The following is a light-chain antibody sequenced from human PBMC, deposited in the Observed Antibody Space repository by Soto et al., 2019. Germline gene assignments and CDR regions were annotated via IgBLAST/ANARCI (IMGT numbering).Light chain of an antibody. CDR1: TGAVTSGSY. Sequence: QAVVTQEPSLTVSPGGTVTLTCASSTGAVTSGSYPNWLQQKPGQAPRALIYSTSIRHSWTPARFSGSLLGGKAALTLSGVQPEDEAEYYCLIYFGDAQVFGGGTKVTVL. CDR2: STS. CDR3: LIYFGDAQV. J-gene: IGLJ2*01. V-gene: IGLV7-43*01.